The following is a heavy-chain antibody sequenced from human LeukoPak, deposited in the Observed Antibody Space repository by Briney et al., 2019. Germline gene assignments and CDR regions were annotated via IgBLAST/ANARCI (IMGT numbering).Heavy chain of an antibody. CDR2: IYPGDSDI. CDR3: ARQYSSSSFDY. J-gene: IGHJ4*02. Sequence: GESLKISCKGSGYIFSSYWIGWVRQMPGKGLEWMGIIYPGDSDIRYSPSFQGQVTISADKSISTAYLQWSSLKASDTAMYYCARQYSSSSFDYWGQGTLVAVSS. V-gene: IGHV5-51*01. D-gene: IGHD6-13*01. CDR1: GYIFSSYW.